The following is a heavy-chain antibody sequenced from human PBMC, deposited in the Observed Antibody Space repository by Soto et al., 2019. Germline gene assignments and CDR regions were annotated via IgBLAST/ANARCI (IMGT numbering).Heavy chain of an antibody. CDR3: THMYYYDGSGYSPSADD. CDR2: IYWNGDE. Sequence: SGPTLVNPTQTLTLTCSFSGFSLNTSGVSVGWIRQPPGKALEWLALIYWNGDERYSPSLKNRLTITKDTSKNQVVLRMTNMDPVDTATYYCTHMYYYDGSGYSPSADDWGQVTLVTVSS. J-gene: IGHJ4*02. CDR1: GFSLNTSGVS. D-gene: IGHD3-22*01. V-gene: IGHV2-5*01.